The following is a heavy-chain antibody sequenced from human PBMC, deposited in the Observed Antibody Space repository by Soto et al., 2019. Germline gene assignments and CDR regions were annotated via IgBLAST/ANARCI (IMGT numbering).Heavy chain of an antibody. J-gene: IGHJ3*01. CDR1: GFIFSHFG. V-gene: IGHV3-33*01. CDR2: IRYDANYK. CDR3: ASLNGDDNSGAFNV. D-gene: IGHD4-17*01. Sequence: QVQLVESGGGVVQPGRSLRLSCAASGFIFSHFGMNWVRQAPGKGLEWVAVIRYDANYKAYAESVKGRFTISRENSKNKVSLQMHSLRVEDTAVYDCASLNGDDNSGAFNVGSEGTVVTASS.